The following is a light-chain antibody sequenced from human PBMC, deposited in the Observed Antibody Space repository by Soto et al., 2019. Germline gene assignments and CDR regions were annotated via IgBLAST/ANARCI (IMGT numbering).Light chain of an antibody. CDR2: EVS. Sequence: QSALTQPPSASGSPGQSVTISCTGTSSDVGGYNYVSWYQQHPGKAPKLMIYEVSKRPSGVPDRLSDSKSGNTASLTVSGLQAEDEADYYCSSYAGSNNLVFGTGTKVTVL. CDR1: SSDVGGYNY. V-gene: IGLV2-8*01. J-gene: IGLJ1*01. CDR3: SSYAGSNNLV.